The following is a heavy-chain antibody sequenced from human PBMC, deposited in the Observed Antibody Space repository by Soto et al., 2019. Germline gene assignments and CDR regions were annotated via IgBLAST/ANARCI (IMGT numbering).Heavy chain of an antibody. CDR3: ARSSGYPTGNWFDP. D-gene: IGHD3-22*01. Sequence: SVKVSCKASGCTFSSYAISWVRQAPGQGLEWMGGIIPIFGTANYAQKFQGRVTITADESTSTAYMELSSLRSEDTAVYYCARSSGYPTGNWFDPWGQGTLVTVSS. CDR1: GCTFSSYA. J-gene: IGHJ5*02. CDR2: IIPIFGTA. V-gene: IGHV1-69*13.